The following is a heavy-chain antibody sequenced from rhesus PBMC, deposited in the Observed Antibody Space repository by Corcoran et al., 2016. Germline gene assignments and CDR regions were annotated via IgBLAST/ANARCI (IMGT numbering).Heavy chain of an antibody. V-gene: IGHV4S9*01. Sequence: QVQLQESGPGLVTPSETLSLTCPVSGVSISDSYYWNWFRHPPGKGVEWIGNISCKSASNYYNPSLKSRVTSSKDTSKNQFCRTLSAVTAADTAGYYCARDRRQLELLWGQGVLVTVSS. CDR3: ARDRRQLELL. CDR1: GVSISDSYY. D-gene: IGHD6-25*01. J-gene: IGHJ4*01. CDR2: ISCKSASN.